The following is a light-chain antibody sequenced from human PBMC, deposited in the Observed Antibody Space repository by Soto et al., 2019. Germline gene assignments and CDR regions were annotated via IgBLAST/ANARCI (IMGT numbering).Light chain of an antibody. CDR1: QSVSSW. CDR2: KAS. J-gene: IGKJ4*01. V-gene: IGKV1-5*03. Sequence: IQMTESRSTLSASVGDRVTITCRASQSVSSWLAWHQQKPGKAPKLLIYKASTLDSGVPSRFSGSGSGTEFTLTISSLQPDDFATYYCQQYKTYSSFGGGTNVDIK. CDR3: QQYKTYSS.